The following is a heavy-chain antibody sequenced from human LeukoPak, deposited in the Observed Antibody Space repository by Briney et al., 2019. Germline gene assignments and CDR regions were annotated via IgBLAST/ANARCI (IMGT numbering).Heavy chain of an antibody. CDR1: GFTFSSYG. V-gene: IGHV3-30*02. CDR2: IRYDGSNK. D-gene: IGHD1-1*01. J-gene: IGHJ4*02. Sequence: GGSLRLSCAASGFTFSSYGMHWVRQAPGKGLEWVAFIRYDGSNKYYADSVKGRFTISRDNSKNTLYLQMNSLRAEDTAVYYCAKVHNDVYWGQGTLVTVSS. CDR3: AKVHNDVY.